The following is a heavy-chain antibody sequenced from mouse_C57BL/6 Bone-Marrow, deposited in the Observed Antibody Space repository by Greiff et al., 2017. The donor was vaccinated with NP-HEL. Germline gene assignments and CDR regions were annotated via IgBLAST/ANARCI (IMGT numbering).Heavy chain of an antibody. CDR3: ARSAGNAMDY. CDR1: GYTFTSYW. J-gene: IGHJ4*01. Sequence: QVQLQQSGAELVKPGASVKMSCKASGYTFTSYWITWVKQRPGQGLEWIGDIYPGSGSTNYNEEFKSKASLTVDTSSSTAYMQLSSLTSEDSAVYYCARSAGNAMDYWGQGTSVTVSS. CDR2: IYPGSGST. V-gene: IGHV1-55*01.